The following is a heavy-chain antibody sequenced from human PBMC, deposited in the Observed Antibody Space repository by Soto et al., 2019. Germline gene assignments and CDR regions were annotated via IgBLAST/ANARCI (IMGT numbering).Heavy chain of an antibody. V-gene: IGHV1-3*01. Sequence: ASVKVSCKASGYTFTSYAMHWVRLAPGQRLEWMGWINAYNGNTNYAQKFQGRVTITRDTSTSTAYMELRSLRSDDTAVYYCASVRGYYDSSGYLGGFDYWGQGTLVTVSS. CDR3: ASVRGYYDSSGYLGGFDY. J-gene: IGHJ4*02. CDR2: INAYNGNT. CDR1: GYTFTSYA. D-gene: IGHD3-22*01.